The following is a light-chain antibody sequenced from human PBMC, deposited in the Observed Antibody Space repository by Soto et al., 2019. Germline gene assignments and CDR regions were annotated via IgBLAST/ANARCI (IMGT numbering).Light chain of an antibody. J-gene: IGKJ4*01. CDR1: QSLLHSNGYNY. Sequence: DIVMTQSPLSLAVTPGEPASISCRSSQSLLHSNGYNYFDRYLQKPGQSPQLLIYLGSNRAPGVPDRFNGSGSGTDVTLKISRVEAEDVGVYYCMQALQTPLTFGGGTKVEIK. CDR2: LGS. CDR3: MQALQTPLT. V-gene: IGKV2-28*01.